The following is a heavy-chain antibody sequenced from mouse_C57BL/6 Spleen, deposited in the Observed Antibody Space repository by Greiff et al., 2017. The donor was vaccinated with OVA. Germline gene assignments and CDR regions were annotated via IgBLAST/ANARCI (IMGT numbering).Heavy chain of an antibody. Sequence: EVMLVESGEGLVKPGGSLKLSCAASGFTFSSYAMSWVRQTPEKRLEWVAYISSGGDYIYYADTVKGRFTISRDNARNTLYLQMSSLKSEDTAMYYCTREGYSNYIDYWGQGTTLTVSS. CDR1: GFTFSSYA. V-gene: IGHV5-9-1*02. D-gene: IGHD2-5*01. CDR3: TREGYSNYIDY. CDR2: ISSGGDYI. J-gene: IGHJ2*01.